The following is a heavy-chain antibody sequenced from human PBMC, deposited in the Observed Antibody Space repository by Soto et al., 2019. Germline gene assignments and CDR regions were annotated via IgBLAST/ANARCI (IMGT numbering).Heavy chain of an antibody. D-gene: IGHD6-13*01. CDR3: ARYRSSWYQLDNWFDP. Sequence: QVTLKESGPVLVKPTETLTLTCTVSGFSLNNARMGVSWIRQPTGKALEWIAHIFSNDEKSYSTSLKSRLTISKDTSKSQVVLTMTNMDPVDTATYYCARYRSSWYQLDNWFDPWGQGTLVTVSS. CDR2: IFSNDEK. CDR1: GFSLNNARMG. J-gene: IGHJ5*02. V-gene: IGHV2-26*01.